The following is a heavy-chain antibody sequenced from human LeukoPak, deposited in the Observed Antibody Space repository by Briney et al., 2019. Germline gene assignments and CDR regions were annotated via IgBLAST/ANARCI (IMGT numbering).Heavy chain of an antibody. CDR3: ASQVNDSLDY. D-gene: IGHD2-15*01. Sequence: SETLSLTCAVYGGSFSGYYWSWIRQPPGKGLEWIGEINHSGSTNYNPSLKSRVTISVDTSENQFSLKLSSVTAADTAVYYCASQVNDSLDYWGQGTLVTVSS. J-gene: IGHJ4*02. CDR1: GGSFSGYY. V-gene: IGHV4-34*01. CDR2: INHSGST.